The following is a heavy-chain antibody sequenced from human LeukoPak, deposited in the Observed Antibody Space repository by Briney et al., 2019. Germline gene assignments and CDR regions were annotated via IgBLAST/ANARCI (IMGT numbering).Heavy chain of an antibody. CDR1: GFTFSSYV. J-gene: IGHJ4*02. CDR2: IKKDGSEK. D-gene: IGHD3-10*01. CDR3: TTNTCYSAGH. V-gene: IGHV3-7*03. Sequence: GGSLRLSCAASGFTFSSYVMNWVRQAPGKGLEWVAIIKKDGSEKYYVDSMKGRFTISRDNAKNSLFLQMNSLRAEDTAIYYCTTNTCYSAGHGGQEPLVPVSS.